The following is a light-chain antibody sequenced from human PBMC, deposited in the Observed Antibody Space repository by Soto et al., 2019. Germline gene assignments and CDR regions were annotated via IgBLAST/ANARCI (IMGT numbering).Light chain of an antibody. CDR2: AAS. CDR3: QHINSYPIT. CDR1: QGISSY. J-gene: IGKJ5*01. Sequence: DIQLTQSPSFLSASVGDRVTITCRASQGISSYLAWYQQKPGKAPKLLIYAASTLQSGVPSRFSGSGYGTEVTLTISSLQPEDSATYYCQHINSYPITFGLGTRLEIK. V-gene: IGKV1-9*01.